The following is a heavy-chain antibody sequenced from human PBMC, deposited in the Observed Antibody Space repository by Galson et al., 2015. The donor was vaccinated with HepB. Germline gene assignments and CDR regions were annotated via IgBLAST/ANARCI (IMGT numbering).Heavy chain of an antibody. Sequence: SVKVSCKASGYTFTSYGISWVRQAPGQGLEWMAWISANNGNTNYAQNFQGRVTMTTDTSTTTAYMELRSLRYDDTAVYYCARAVVDTAMVVDAFDIWGQGTMVTVSS. CDR3: ARAVVDTAMVVDAFDI. CDR2: ISANNGNT. CDR1: GYTFTSYG. V-gene: IGHV1-18*04. D-gene: IGHD5-18*01. J-gene: IGHJ3*02.